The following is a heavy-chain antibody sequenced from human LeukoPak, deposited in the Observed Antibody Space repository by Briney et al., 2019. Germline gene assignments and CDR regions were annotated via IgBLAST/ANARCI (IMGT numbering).Heavy chain of an antibody. V-gene: IGHV1-69*05. Sequence: ASVKVSCKASGGTFSSYAISWVRQAPGQGLEWMGGIIPIFGTANYAQKFQGRVTITTDESTSTAYMELSSLRSEDTAVYYCASGGGDFWSGYYTRNWFDPWGQGTLVTVSS. CDR2: IIPIFGTA. CDR1: GGTFSSYA. D-gene: IGHD3-3*01. CDR3: ASGGGDFWSGYYTRNWFDP. J-gene: IGHJ5*02.